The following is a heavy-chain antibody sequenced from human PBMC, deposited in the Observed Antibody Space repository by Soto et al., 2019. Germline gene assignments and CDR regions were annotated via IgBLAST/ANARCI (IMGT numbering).Heavy chain of an antibody. D-gene: IGHD3-9*01. V-gene: IGHV1-46*01. CDR3: ARGNYDILTGYYGNYFDY. CDR1: GYTFTSYA. J-gene: IGHJ4*02. Sequence: ASVKVSCKASGYTFTSYAMHWVRQAPGQGLEWMGIINPSGGSTSYAQKFQGRVTMTRDTSTSTVYMELSSLRSEDTAVYYCARGNYDILTGYYGNYFDYWGQGTLVTVSS. CDR2: INPSGGST.